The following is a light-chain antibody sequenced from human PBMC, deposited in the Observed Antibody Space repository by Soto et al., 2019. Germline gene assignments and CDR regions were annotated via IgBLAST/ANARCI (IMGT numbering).Light chain of an antibody. CDR3: AAWDDSLSGGV. CDR2: SNN. J-gene: IGLJ2*01. CDR1: NSNIGINF. Sequence: QSVLTQPPSASGTPGQRVTISCSGSNSNIGINFVYWYQQVPGTAPKVLIYSNNQRPSGVPDRVSGSKSGTSASLAISGLRSEDEADYYCAAWDDSLSGGVFGGGTKLTVL. V-gene: IGLV1-47*02.